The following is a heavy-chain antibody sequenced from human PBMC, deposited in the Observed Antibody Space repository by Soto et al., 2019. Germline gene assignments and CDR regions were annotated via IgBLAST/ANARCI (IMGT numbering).Heavy chain of an antibody. CDR1: GGSFSGYY. Sequence: SETLSLTCAVYGGSFSGYYWSWIRQPPGNGLECIGEINHSGSTNYNPSLKSRVTISVDTSKNQFSLKLGSVTAADTAVYYCARALTYYYDSSGYSRKLVRPLGLLDPWGQGTLVTVSS. CDR3: ARALTYYYDSSGYSRKLVRPLGLLDP. D-gene: IGHD3-22*01. J-gene: IGHJ5*02. CDR2: INHSGST. V-gene: IGHV4-34*01.